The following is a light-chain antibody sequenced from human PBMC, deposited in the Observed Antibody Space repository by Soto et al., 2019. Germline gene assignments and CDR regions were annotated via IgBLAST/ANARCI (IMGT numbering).Light chain of an antibody. J-gene: IGKJ1*01. Sequence: EIVMTQSPATLSVSPGGRATLSCRASQTISGTLAWYQQKPGQAPRLLIHGASTRAPGFPARFSGSGSGTDFTLTISSQQSEDFAVYYCQQYDNWPWTFGQGTKVEIK. CDR2: GAS. CDR3: QQYDNWPWT. CDR1: QTISGT. V-gene: IGKV3-15*01.